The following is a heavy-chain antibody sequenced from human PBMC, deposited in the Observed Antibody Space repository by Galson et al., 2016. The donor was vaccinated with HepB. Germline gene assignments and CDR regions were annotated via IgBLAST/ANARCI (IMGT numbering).Heavy chain of an antibody. V-gene: IGHV4-38-2*02. J-gene: IGHJ4*02. Sequence: SETLSLTCTVSGYSISRAYYWAWIRQPPGKGLEWIGNIYHTGSTYYNPSLKSRVTTSVDTSKNQFSLKLSYVTAADTAVYFCARGGGGAYGVTSFDYWGQGTLVTVSS. CDR1: GYSISRAYY. D-gene: IGHD3-16*01. CDR2: IYHTGST. CDR3: ARGGGGAYGVTSFDY.